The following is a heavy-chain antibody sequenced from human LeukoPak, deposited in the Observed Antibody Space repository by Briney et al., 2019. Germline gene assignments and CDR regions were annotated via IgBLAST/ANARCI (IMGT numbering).Heavy chain of an antibody. CDR1: GFTVSSNY. D-gene: IGHD3-10*01. CDR2: IYSGGST. V-gene: IGHV3-66*01. CDR3: AREGMVRGYYYYGMDV. Sequence: PGGSLRLSCAASGFTVSSNYMSWVRQAPGKGLEWVSVIYSGGSTYYADSVKGRFTISRDNSKNTLYLQMNSLRAEDTAVYYCAREGMVRGYYYYGMDVWGQGTTVTVSS. J-gene: IGHJ6*02.